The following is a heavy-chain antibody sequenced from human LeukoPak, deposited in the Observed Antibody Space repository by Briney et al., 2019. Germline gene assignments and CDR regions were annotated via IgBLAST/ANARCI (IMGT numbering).Heavy chain of an antibody. CDR2: INWNGGST. CDR1: GFTFDDYG. D-gene: IGHD5-12*01. V-gene: IGHV3-20*01. Sequence: GGSLRLTCAASGFTFDDYGMSWVRQAPGKGLEWVSGINWNGGSTGYADSVKGRFTISRDNAKNSLYLQMNSLRAEDTALYHCARGSGYDPNSFDPWGQGTLVTVSS. CDR3: ARGSGYDPNSFDP. J-gene: IGHJ5*02.